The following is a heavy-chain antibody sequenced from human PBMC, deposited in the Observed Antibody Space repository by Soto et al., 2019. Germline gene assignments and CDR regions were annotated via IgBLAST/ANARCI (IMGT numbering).Heavy chain of an antibody. J-gene: IGHJ4*02. CDR2: ISYDGSNK. CDR3: ARPEQQLFRGYYFDY. Sequence: GGSLRLSCAASGFTFSSYAMHWVRQAPGKGLEWVAVISYDGSNKYYADSVKGRFTISRDNSRNTLYLQMNSLRAEDAAVYYCARPEQQLFRGYYFDYWGQGTLVTVSS. D-gene: IGHD6-13*01. V-gene: IGHV3-30-3*01. CDR1: GFTFSSYA.